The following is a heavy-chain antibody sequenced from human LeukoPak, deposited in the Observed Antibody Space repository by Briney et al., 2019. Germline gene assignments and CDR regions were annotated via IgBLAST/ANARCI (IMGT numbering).Heavy chain of an antibody. CDR2: IIPIVGTA. D-gene: IGHD3-22*01. J-gene: IGHJ5*02. Sequence: ASVKVSCKASGGTFSSYAISWVRQAPGQGLEWMGRIIPIVGTANYAQKFQGRVTITTDESTSTAYMELSSLRSEDTAVYYCARDLHYYDSSGYYYPNWFDPWGQGTLVTVSS. CDR3: ARDLHYYDSSGYYYPNWFDP. CDR1: GGTFSSYA. V-gene: IGHV1-69*05.